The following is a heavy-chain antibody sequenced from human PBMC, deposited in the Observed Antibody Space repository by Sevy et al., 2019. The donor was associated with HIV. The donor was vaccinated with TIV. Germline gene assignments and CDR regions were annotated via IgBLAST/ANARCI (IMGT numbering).Heavy chain of an antibody. CDR2: IYNNIGST. J-gene: IGHJ4*02. V-gene: IGHV4-59*08. Sequence: SETLSLTCSVSDDSINSYYWSWIRQPPGKGLEWIGYIYNNIGSTSYNPSLTSRVTISVDTSTNQFPLKLTSVAAADTAVYYCARGAVVIGTAATPVLDFWGLGSLVTVSS. D-gene: IGHD2-2*01. CDR1: DDSINSYY. CDR3: ARGAVVIGTAATPVLDF.